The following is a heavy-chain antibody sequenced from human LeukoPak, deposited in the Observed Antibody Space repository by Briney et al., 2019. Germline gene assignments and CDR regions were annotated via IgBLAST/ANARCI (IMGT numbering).Heavy chain of an antibody. CDR3: AKDVDNELAEYFQH. V-gene: IGHV1-46*01. J-gene: IGHJ1*01. D-gene: IGHD5-12*01. Sequence: SVKVSCKASGYTFTSYYMHWVRQAPGQGLEWMGIINPSGGSTSYAQKFQGRVTMTRDMSTSTVYMELNSLRAEDTAVYYCAKDVDNELAEYFQHWGQGTLVTVSS. CDR1: GYTFTSYY. CDR2: INPSGGST.